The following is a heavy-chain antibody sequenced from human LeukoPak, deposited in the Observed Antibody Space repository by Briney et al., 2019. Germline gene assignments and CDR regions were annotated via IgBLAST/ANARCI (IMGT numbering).Heavy chain of an antibody. V-gene: IGHV3-23*01. J-gene: IGHJ4*02. Sequence: GGSLRLSCAASGFTFSSYAMNWVRQAPGKGLEWVSFIRGGGAGTRYADPVKGRFTISRDNSKNTLYLQMNSLRAEDTAVYYCAKDKGMVQGVKNLLFDYWGQGTLVTVSS. CDR3: AKDKGMVQGVKNLLFDY. CDR2: IRGGGAGT. CDR1: GFTFSSYA. D-gene: IGHD3-10*01.